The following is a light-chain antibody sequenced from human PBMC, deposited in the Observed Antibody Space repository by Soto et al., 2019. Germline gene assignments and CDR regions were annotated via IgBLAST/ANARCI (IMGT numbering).Light chain of an antibody. CDR2: AAS. CDR3: QRYNSNPWT. CDR1: QSVNGW. J-gene: IGKJ1*01. Sequence: DIQMTQSPSTLSASVGDRVTITCRASQSVNGWLAWYQQKPGKAPKLLIYAASNLESGVPSRFSGSGSGTEFTLTISILQPDESGAYYCQRYNSNPWTFGQGTKVEVK. V-gene: IGKV1-5*01.